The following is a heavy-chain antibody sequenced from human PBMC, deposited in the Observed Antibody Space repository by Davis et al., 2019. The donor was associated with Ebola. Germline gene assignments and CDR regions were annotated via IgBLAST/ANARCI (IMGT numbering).Heavy chain of an antibody. D-gene: IGHD6-19*01. Sequence: SETLSLTCTVSGGSISSSIYYWGWIRQPPGKGLEWIGSISYSGNTYYNPSLKSRVTISVDTFRNQFSLKLSSVTAADTAVYYCARNSIAVAGTAYYYYYYGMDVWGQGTTVTVSS. J-gene: IGHJ6*02. CDR2: ISYSGNT. V-gene: IGHV4-39*01. CDR3: ARNSIAVAGTAYYYYYYGMDV. CDR1: GGSISSSIYY.